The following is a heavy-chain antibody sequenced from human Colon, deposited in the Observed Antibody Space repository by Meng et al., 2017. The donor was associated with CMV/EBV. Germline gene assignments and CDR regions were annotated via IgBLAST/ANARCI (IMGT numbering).Heavy chain of an antibody. CDR2: IVPILGIS. J-gene: IGHJ4*02. CDR1: GGTFRSYA. CDR3: ARAPTMTAGSDY. D-gene: IGHD2-21*02. V-gene: IGHV1-69*04. Sequence: SVKVSCKASGGTFRSYAINWVRQVPGQGLEWLGTIVPILGISHYSQNFQGRVFIVADKSTATAYMELYSLRSDDTAVYYCARAPTMTAGSDYWDQRTLVTVSS.